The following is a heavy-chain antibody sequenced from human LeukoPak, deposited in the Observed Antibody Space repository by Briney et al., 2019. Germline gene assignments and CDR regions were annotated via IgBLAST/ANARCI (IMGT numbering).Heavy chain of an antibody. Sequence: SETLSLTCTVSGGSISSSSYYWGWIRQPPGKGLEWIGSIYYSGSTYYNPSLKSRVTISVDTSKNQFSLKLSSVTAADTAVYYCARPPVAGDDYWGQGTLVTVSS. J-gene: IGHJ4*02. CDR2: IYYSGST. CDR3: ARPPVAGDDY. D-gene: IGHD6-19*01. V-gene: IGHV4-39*07. CDR1: GGSISSSSYY.